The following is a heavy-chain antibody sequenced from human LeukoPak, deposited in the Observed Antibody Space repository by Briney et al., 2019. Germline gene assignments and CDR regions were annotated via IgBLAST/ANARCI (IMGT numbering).Heavy chain of an antibody. CDR1: GGSFSGYY. D-gene: IGHD6-13*01. J-gene: IGHJ4*02. V-gene: IGHV4-34*01. CDR3: ARGIALWGIAAAGHYFDY. Sequence: SETLSLTCAVYGGSFSGYYWSWIRQPPGKGLEWIGEINHSGSTNYNPSLKSRVTISVDTSKNQFSLKLSSVTAADTAVYYCARGIALWGIAAAGHYFDYWGQGTLDTVSS. CDR2: INHSGST.